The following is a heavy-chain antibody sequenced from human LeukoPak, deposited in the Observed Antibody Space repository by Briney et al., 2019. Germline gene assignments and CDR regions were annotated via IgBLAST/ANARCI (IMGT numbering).Heavy chain of an antibody. J-gene: IGHJ4*02. D-gene: IGHD1-26*01. Sequence: ASVKVSCKASGYTFTAYPIHWVRQAPGQRLEWMGWINAGNGNTKYSQRFQDRVTITRDTYASTAYMELNSLRSEDTAVYYCARDPWEVRGAFDYWGQGTLVTVSS. CDR1: GYTFTAYP. CDR2: INAGNGNT. CDR3: ARDPWEVRGAFDY. V-gene: IGHV1-3*01.